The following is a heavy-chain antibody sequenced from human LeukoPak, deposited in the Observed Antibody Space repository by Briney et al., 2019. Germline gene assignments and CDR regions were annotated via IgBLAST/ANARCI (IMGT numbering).Heavy chain of an antibody. CDR2: ISSSGTT. V-gene: IGHV3-23*01. CDR3: AKDGLDGRTDYFFDY. CDR1: GFTFSRYT. J-gene: IGHJ4*02. D-gene: IGHD2-8*02. Sequence: GGSLRLSCAASGFTFSRYTMNWVRQAPGKGLEWVSLISSSGTTHYADSVKGRFTISRDKSKNTLYLQMSSLRAEDTAIYYCAKDGLDGRTDYFFDYWGQGTLVTVSS.